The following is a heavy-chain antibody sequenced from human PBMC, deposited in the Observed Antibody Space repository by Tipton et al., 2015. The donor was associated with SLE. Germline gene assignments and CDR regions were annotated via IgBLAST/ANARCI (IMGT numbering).Heavy chain of an antibody. V-gene: IGHV4-59*01. CDR2: IYYSEST. D-gene: IGHD2-2*02. CDR3: ARDQPQCSSSSCYTGYDS. Sequence: TLSLTCTVSGGSISSYYWSWVRQPPGPGLGRVGYIYYSESTNYNPTRKRRVTISVDTSKNQFSLKLSSVTGAVTAVYYCARDQPQCSSSSCYTGYDSWGHETMVIV. J-gene: IGHJ3*02. CDR1: GGSISSYY.